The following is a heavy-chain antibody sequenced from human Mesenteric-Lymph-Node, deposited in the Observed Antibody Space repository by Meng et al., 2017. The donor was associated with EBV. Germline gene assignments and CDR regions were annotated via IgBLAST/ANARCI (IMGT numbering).Heavy chain of an antibody. CDR3: ARQGNYYGSGTHAHFDY. V-gene: IGHV1-69*01. CDR1: GGIFRSHA. D-gene: IGHD3-10*01. CDR2: IVAVFGTT. J-gene: IGHJ4*02. Sequence: QVQLVHSGAEVKKPGSSLKVSCKASGGIFRSHAISWVRQAPGQGLEWMGGIVAVFGTTHYAQKFQGRVTITADESTSTVYMELSSLRSEDTAVYYCARQGNYYGSGTHAHFDYWGQGALVTVSS.